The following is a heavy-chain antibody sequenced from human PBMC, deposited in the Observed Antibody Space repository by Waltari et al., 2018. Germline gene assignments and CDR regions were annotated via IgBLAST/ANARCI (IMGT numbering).Heavy chain of an antibody. CDR3: ARSYDFWSGYYTD. Sequence: EVQLVESGGGLVQPGGSLRLSCAASGFTFSSYWMSWVRQAPGKGLEWVANIKQDGSEKYEVDSVKGRFTISRDNAKNSLYLQMNSLRAEDTAVYYCARSYDFWSGYYTDWGQGTLVTVSS. D-gene: IGHD3-3*01. CDR2: IKQDGSEK. CDR1: GFTFSSYW. J-gene: IGHJ4*02. V-gene: IGHV3-7*01.